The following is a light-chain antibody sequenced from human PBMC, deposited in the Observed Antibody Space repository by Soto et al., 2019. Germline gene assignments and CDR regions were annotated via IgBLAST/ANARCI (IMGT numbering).Light chain of an antibody. CDR2: SNS. CDR3: AAWDDSLNEEV. Sequence: QSVLTQPPSASGTPGQRVSISCSGTSSNIGSKTVNWYQQLPGTAPKLVIYSNSQRPSGVPDRFSGSKSGTSASLAISGLQSEDEADYYCAAWDDSLNEEVFGGGTQLTVL. CDR1: SSNIGSKT. J-gene: IGLJ2*01. V-gene: IGLV1-44*01.